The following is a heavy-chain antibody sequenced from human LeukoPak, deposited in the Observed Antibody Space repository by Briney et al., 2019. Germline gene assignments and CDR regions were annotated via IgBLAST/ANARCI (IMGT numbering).Heavy chain of an antibody. D-gene: IGHD3-10*01. Sequence: PSETLSLTCTVSGVSISSGSNYWSCIRQPAGKGLEWIGRFYNSGSTNYNPSLKSRVTISVDTSKNQLSLKLSSVTAADTAVYYCASSGSGSYNPPFDYWGQGTLVTVSS. V-gene: IGHV4-61*02. J-gene: IGHJ4*02. CDR1: GVSISSGSNY. CDR2: FYNSGST. CDR3: ASSGSGSYNPPFDY.